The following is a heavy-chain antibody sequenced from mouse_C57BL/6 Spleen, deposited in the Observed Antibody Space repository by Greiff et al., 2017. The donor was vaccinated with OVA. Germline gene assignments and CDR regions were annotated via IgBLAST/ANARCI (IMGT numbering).Heavy chain of an antibody. CDR2: IDPSDSYT. CDR3: ARYYYGSSYDGYFDV. V-gene: IGHV1-59*01. Sequence: QVQLQQPGAELVRPGTSVKLSCKASGYTFTSYWMHWVKQRPGQGLEWIGVIDPSDSYTNYHQKFTGKATLTVDTSSSTAYMQLSSLKSKDPAVYYCARYYYGSSYDGYFDVWGTGTTVTVSS. CDR1: GYTFTSYW. D-gene: IGHD1-1*01. J-gene: IGHJ1*03.